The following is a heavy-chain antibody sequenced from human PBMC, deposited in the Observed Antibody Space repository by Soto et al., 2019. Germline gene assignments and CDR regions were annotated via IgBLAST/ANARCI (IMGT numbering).Heavy chain of an antibody. Sequence: QVHLVQSGAEVKQPGASVRVSCKASGYTFTNYDITWLRQATGQGLEWMGWMNPDSENTGSPQKFQGRVTMTVNTSLNTAYMELTSLRSEDTAVYYCTRAQFEFGSYFGLDVWGQGTTVTVSS. J-gene: IGHJ6*02. CDR1: GYTFTNYD. CDR3: TRAQFEFGSYFGLDV. V-gene: IGHV1-8*01. D-gene: IGHD3-10*01. CDR2: MNPDSENT.